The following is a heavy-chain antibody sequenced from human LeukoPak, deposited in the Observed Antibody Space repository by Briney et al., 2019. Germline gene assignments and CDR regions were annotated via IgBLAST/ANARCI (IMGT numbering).Heavy chain of an antibody. Sequence: GESLKISCKGSGYSFTFYWIAWVRQMSGKGLEWMGIIYPGDSDTRYSPSFLGQVSISADKSINTAYLQWSSLEASDTAIYYCARQDGSGIYYFDNWGQGTLVTVSS. V-gene: IGHV5-51*01. CDR3: ARQDGSGIYYFDN. J-gene: IGHJ4*02. CDR1: GYSFTFYW. CDR2: IYPGDSDT. D-gene: IGHD3-10*01.